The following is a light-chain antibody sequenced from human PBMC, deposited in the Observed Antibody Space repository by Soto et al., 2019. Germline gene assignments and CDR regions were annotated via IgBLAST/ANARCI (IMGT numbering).Light chain of an antibody. CDR2: GAS. J-gene: IGKJ1*01. CDR1: QSVISNF. Sequence: IVLPQSPGSLSLSPGERATLSCRASQSVISNFLAWYQQKPGQAPRVLIYGASSRATGIPDRFSGSGSGTDFTLTISRLEPEDFAVYFCQQYGNSPTFGQGTKVDIK. CDR3: QQYGNSPT. V-gene: IGKV3-20*01.